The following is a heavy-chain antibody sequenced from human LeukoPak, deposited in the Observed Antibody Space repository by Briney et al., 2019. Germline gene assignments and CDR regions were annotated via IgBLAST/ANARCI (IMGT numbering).Heavy chain of an antibody. J-gene: IGHJ3*01. CDR3: ARNWDALDL. CDR1: VYTFTDYD. CDR2: MNPNTTKT. D-gene: IGHD1-1*01. V-gene: IGHV1-8*01. Sequence: GSSVTVSCKPSVYTFTDYDINWVRQAPGQGLAGMGWMNPNTTKTGYPQRFYAQKFQGRVTMTRNTSINTAYMELSSLGSEDTAVYYCARNWDALDLWGQGTMVTVSS.